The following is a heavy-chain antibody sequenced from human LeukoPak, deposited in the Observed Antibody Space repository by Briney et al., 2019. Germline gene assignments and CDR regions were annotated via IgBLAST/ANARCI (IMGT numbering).Heavy chain of an antibody. V-gene: IGHV4-4*09. D-gene: IGHD3-16*01. Sequence: SETLSLTCTVSGGSISSYYWSWIRQPPGKGLQWIGYIYTSGSTNYNPSLKSRVTISVDTSKNQFSLKLSSVTAADTAVYYCARRKRGEYRGIYYYMDVWGKGTTVTVSS. CDR1: GGSISSYY. J-gene: IGHJ6*03. CDR2: IYTSGST. CDR3: ARRKRGEYRGIYYYMDV.